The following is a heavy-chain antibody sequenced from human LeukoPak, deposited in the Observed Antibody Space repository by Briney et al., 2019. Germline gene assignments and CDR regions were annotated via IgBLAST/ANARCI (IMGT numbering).Heavy chain of an antibody. Sequence: GGSLRLSCAASGFTFSSYAMSWVRQAPGKGLEWVSAISGSGGSTYYADSVKGRYTISRDNAKNTLYLQMSSLRAEDTAVYYCARVSTYSAIDYWGQGTLVTVSS. CDR3: ARVSTYSAIDY. CDR1: GFTFSSYA. J-gene: IGHJ4*02. V-gene: IGHV3-23*01. D-gene: IGHD1-26*01. CDR2: ISGSGGST.